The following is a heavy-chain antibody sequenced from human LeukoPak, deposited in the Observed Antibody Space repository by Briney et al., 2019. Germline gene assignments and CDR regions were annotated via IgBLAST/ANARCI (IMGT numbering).Heavy chain of an antibody. V-gene: IGHV3-23*01. CDR2: ISGSGGSR. D-gene: IGHD2-15*01. CDR3: AKLGRGYCSGGSCYSIYYFDY. J-gene: IGHJ4*02. Sequence: GVSLRLSCAASGITFSSYAMSWVRQAPGKGLEWVSAISGSGGSRYYADSVKGRFTISRDNSKNTLYLQMNSLRAEDTAVYYCAKLGRGYCSGGSCYSIYYFDYWGQGTLVTVSS. CDR1: GITFSSYA.